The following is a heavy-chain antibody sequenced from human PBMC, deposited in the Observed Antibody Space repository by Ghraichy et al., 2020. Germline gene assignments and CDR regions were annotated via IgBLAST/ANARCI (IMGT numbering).Heavy chain of an antibody. V-gene: IGHV3-23*01. CDR3: ADPPSPDCSGGRRYSLDC. Sequence: GGSLRLSCAASGFTFSSYAMSWVRQAPGKGLEWVSAISGSGGSTYYADSVKGRFTISRDNSKNTLYLQMNSLRAEDTAVYYCADPPSPDCSGGRRYSLDCWGQGTLVTVSS. CDR2: ISGSGGST. D-gene: IGHD2-15*01. CDR1: GFTFSSYA. J-gene: IGHJ4*02.